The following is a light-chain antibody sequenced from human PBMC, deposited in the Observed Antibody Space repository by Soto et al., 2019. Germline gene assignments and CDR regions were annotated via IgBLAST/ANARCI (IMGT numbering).Light chain of an antibody. CDR2: GAS. J-gene: IGKJ2*01. CDR3: RQYGVSPVT. CDR1: QSVTSSY. V-gene: IGKV3-20*01. Sequence: EIVLTQSPGTLSLSPGERATLSCRASQSVTSSYLAWYQQKPGQAPRLLIYGASGRATGIPDRFSGSGSGTDFTLTISRLEPEDFAVYYCRQYGVSPVTFGQGTKLEIK.